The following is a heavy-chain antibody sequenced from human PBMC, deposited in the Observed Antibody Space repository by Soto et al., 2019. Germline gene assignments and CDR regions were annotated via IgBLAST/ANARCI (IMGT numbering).Heavy chain of an antibody. Sequence: QVQLMQSGAEVKKPGVSVKVSCKASGDTFTNYYIHWVRQAPGQGLEWMGTVNPSGGHTTYSQNFLGRVTMTRDTSTSTLYMELTSLTSDDTAVYYCARGGHVVVVTAAFDYWGQGTLVTVSS. CDR3: ARGGHVVVVTAAFDY. V-gene: IGHV1-46*01. J-gene: IGHJ4*02. CDR1: GDTFTNYY. D-gene: IGHD2-21*02. CDR2: VNPSGGHT.